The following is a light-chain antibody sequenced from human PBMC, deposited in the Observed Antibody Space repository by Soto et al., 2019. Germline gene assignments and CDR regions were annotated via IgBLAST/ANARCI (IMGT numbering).Light chain of an antibody. J-gene: IGKJ4*01. CDR2: GAT. Sequence: EIVMTQSPATLSASPGERATLSCRASESVSTNLAWYQQKLGQAPRLLMYGATTRATGFPARFSGSGSGTDFTLTIRSLQSADFAVYYCQQYSNWPLTFGGGTKVEIK. CDR1: ESVSTN. V-gene: IGKV3D-15*01. CDR3: QQYSNWPLT.